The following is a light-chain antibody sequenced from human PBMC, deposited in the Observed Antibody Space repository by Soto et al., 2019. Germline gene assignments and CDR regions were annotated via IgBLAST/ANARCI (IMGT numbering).Light chain of an antibody. CDR1: QSVSGN. Sequence: EIVLTQSPATLSVSTGERATLSCRASQSVSGNLAWYQQKPGQAPRLLIYGASSRATGIPDRFSGSGSGTDFTLTISRLEPEDFAVYYCQQYGSSSWTFGQGTKVDIK. CDR2: GAS. V-gene: IGKV3-20*01. CDR3: QQYGSSSWT. J-gene: IGKJ1*01.